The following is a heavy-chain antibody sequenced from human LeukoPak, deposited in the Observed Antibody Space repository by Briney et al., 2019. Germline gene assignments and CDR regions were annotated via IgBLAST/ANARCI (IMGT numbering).Heavy chain of an antibody. J-gene: IGHJ5*02. CDR3: ARYSSSSGWFDP. CDR2: IYYSGST. D-gene: IGHD6-6*01. V-gene: IGHV4-39*01. CDR1: DGYISSSSHC. Sequence: SEDLSLNCSVSDGYISSSSHCWVWLRQPPGRGLEWVGNIYYSGSTYCSPSLKSRVSMSGDTSKNQCTLRLCSATAADTAVYYYARYSSSSGWFDPWGQGTRVTVSS.